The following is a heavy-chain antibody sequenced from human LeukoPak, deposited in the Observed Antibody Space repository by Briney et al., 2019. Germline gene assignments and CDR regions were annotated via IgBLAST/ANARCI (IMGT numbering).Heavy chain of an antibody. CDR3: ARVQSELPRGLAF. D-gene: IGHD1-26*01. CDR2: ISSSSSYI. CDR1: AVTISSYG. V-gene: IGHV3-21*01. J-gene: IGHJ4*02. Sequence: PGGSLRLFCSAGAVTISSYGMNCCRQAPGKGLEWVSSISSSSSYIYYADSVKGRFTISRDNAKNSLYLQMNSLRAEDTTVYYCARVQSELPRGLAFWGQGTLVTVSS.